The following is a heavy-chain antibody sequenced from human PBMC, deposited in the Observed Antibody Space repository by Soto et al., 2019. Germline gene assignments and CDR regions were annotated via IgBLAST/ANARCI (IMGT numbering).Heavy chain of an antibody. J-gene: IGHJ4*02. Sequence: ASVKVSCKASGYTFASYGISWVRQAPGQGLEYTGWIDSNNGNTDYVQKFQGRVTMTTDTSTTTTYMELRGLRSDDTALYYCARVAVAGFWYFDYWGQGTMVTVSS. D-gene: IGHD6-19*01. CDR3: ARVAVAGFWYFDY. V-gene: IGHV1-18*04. CDR2: IDSNNGNT. CDR1: GYTFASYG.